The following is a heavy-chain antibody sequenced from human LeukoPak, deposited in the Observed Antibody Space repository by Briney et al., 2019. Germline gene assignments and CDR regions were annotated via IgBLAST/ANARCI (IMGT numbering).Heavy chain of an antibody. D-gene: IGHD3-10*01. J-gene: IGHJ6*03. CDR2: ISSSSSVI. Sequence: GGSLRLSCAASGFTFSSYNMNWVRQAPGKGLEWVSDISSSSSVIYYADSVKGRFTISRDNAKNSLYLQMNSLRAEDTAVYYCARAGRRYGSGSYPFMDVWGKGTTVTVSS. V-gene: IGHV3-48*01. CDR1: GFTFSSYN. CDR3: ARAGRRYGSGSYPFMDV.